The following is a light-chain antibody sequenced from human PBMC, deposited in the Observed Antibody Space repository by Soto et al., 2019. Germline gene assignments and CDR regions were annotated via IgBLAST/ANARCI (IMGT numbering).Light chain of an antibody. CDR2: EVI. Sequence: QSVLTQPPSASGSPGQSVTISCTGSSSDVGGYEYVSWYQQHPGKAPKLIIYEVIKRPSGVPDRFSGSKSGNTAALNVSGLQAEDEADYYCSSYAGSNNLHVLFGGGTKLTVL. CDR3: SSYAGSNNLHVL. CDR1: SSDVGGYEY. V-gene: IGLV2-8*01. J-gene: IGLJ2*01.